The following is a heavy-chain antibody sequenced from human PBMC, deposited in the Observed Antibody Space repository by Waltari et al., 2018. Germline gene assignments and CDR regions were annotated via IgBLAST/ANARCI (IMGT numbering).Heavy chain of an antibody. CDR3: ARDAATGYFDS. D-gene: IGHD1-1*01. Sequence: QVQLQESGPGLVKPSETLSLTCTISDDSFNDYYWCWIRQPPGKGLEWLGYIHYSGSTDSSPSFKSRGTMSIDTSKNQFSLNLSSVSAADTAVYYCARDAATGYFDSWGQGTLVTVSS. CDR1: DDSFNDYY. J-gene: IGHJ4*02. CDR2: IHYSGST. V-gene: IGHV4-59*01.